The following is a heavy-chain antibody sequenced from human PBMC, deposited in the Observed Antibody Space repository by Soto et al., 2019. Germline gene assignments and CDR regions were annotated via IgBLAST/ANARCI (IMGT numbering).Heavy chain of an antibody. CDR3: AKDVHGGVVVVAADS. D-gene: IGHD2-15*01. CDR1: GFTFSSYG. V-gene: IGHV3-30*18. CDR2: ISHDGSNK. Sequence: QVQLVESGGGVVQPGRSLRLSCAASGFTFSSYGLHWVRQAPGKGLEWVAVISHDGSNKYYADTVKGRFTISRDNPKNTLYLQMNSVRAEDTAVYYCAKDVHGGVVVVAADSWGQGNLVTVSS. J-gene: IGHJ4*02.